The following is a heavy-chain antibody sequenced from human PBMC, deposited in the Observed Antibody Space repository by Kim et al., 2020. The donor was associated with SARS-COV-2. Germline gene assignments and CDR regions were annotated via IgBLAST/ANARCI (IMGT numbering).Heavy chain of an antibody. CDR1: GGSVSSGSYY. CDR2: IYYSGST. V-gene: IGHV4-61*01. CDR3: ARSADWNYGLQYYFDY. D-gene: IGHD1-7*01. J-gene: IGHJ4*02. Sequence: SETLSLTCTVSGGSVSSGSYYWSWIRQPPGKGLEWIGYIYYSGSTNYNPSLKSRVTISVDTSKNQFSLKLSSVTAADTAVYYCARSADWNYGLQYYFDYWGQGTLVTVSS.